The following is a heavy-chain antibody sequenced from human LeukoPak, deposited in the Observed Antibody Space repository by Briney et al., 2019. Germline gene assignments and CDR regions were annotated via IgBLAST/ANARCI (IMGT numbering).Heavy chain of an antibody. J-gene: IGHJ4*02. CDR1: GGSISSYY. V-gene: IGHV4-59*08. CDR3: ARHTDIAALSSLNY. D-gene: IGHD6-13*01. Sequence: SETLSLTCTVSGGSISSYYWSWIRQTPGKGLEWIGDSYYSGSTNYNPSLKSRVTISVDTSKNQFSLKLSSVTAADTAVYYCARHTDIAALSSLNYWGQGALVTVSS. CDR2: SYYSGST.